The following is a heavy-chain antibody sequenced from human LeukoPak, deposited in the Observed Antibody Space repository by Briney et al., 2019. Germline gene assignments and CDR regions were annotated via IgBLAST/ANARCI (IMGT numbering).Heavy chain of an antibody. CDR1: GFTFSSYS. V-gene: IGHV3-48*01. D-gene: IGHD6-6*01. CDR2: ISSSSSTI. Sequence: GGSLRLSCAASGFTFSSYSMNWVRQAPGKGLEWVSYISSSSSTIYYADSVKGRFTISRDNAKNSLYLQMNSLRAEDTAVYYCARSSIAARSGSDYWGQGTLVTVSS. CDR3: ARSSIAARSGSDY. J-gene: IGHJ4*02.